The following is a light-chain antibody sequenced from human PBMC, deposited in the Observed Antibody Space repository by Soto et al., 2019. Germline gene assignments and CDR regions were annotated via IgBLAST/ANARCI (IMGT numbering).Light chain of an antibody. V-gene: IGLV2-23*01. CDR1: SSDVGSYNL. Sequence: QSVLTLPASVSGSPGQSITIACTGTSSDVGSYNLVSWYQQHPGKAPKLMIYEGSKRPSGVSNRFSGSKSGNTASLTISGLQAEDEADYYCCSYAGSSTGVVFGGGTKLTVL. J-gene: IGLJ2*01. CDR2: EGS. CDR3: CSYAGSSTGVV.